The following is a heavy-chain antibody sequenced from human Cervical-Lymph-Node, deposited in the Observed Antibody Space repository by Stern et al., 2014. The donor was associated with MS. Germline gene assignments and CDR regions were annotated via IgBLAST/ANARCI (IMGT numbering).Heavy chain of an antibody. CDR1: GYSFTDYY. V-gene: IGHV1-2*02. CDR2: INPSIGVT. CDR3: QAFPAY. J-gene: IGHJ4*02. Sequence: QLVQSGAEVKKPGASVKVSCRSSGYSFTDYYFHWVRQAPGQGLEWMGCINPSIGVTHYAQQFQGRVTMTRGSSMNTAYMEISRLRSDDTAVYYCQAFPAYWGQGTLITVSS.